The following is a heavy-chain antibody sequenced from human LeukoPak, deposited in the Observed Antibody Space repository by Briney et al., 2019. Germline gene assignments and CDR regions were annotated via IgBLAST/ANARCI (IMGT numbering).Heavy chain of an antibody. CDR2: ISAYNGNT. V-gene: IGHV1-18*01. CDR3: ARVSPAGMIVVADESFFDY. Sequence: ASVKASCKASGYTFTRYDISWVRQAPGQGLEWMGWISAYNGNTHYAQKLQGRVTMTTDTSTRTAYMELRSLRSDDTAVYYCARVSPAGMIVVADESFFDYWGQGTLVTLSS. J-gene: IGHJ4*02. D-gene: IGHD3-22*01. CDR1: GYTFTRYD.